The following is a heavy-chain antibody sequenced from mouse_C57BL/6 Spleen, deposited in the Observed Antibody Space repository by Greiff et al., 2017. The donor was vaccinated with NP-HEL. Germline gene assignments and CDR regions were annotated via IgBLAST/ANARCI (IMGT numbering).Heavy chain of an antibody. CDR2: ISDGGSYT. CDR3: ARDRGDYSNQFAY. CDR1: GFTFSSYA. D-gene: IGHD2-5*01. J-gene: IGHJ3*01. V-gene: IGHV5-4*01. Sequence: EVKLVESGGGLVKPGGSLKLSCAASGFTFSSYAMSWVRQTPEKRLEWVATISDGGSYTYYPDNVKGRFTISRDNAKNNLYLQMNHLKSEDTAMYYCARDRGDYSNQFAYWGQGTLVTVSA.